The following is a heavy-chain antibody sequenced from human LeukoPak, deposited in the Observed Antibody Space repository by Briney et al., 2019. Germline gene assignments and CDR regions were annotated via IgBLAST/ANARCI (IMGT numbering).Heavy chain of an antibody. CDR3: ARVGFGYSSFRGSPGTYYFDY. D-gene: IGHD6-19*01. CDR1: GGSISSYY. V-gene: IGHV4-59*01. Sequence: SETLSLTCTVSGGSISSYYWNWIRQPPGKGLEWIGYIYYSGSTSYNPSLKSRVTISVDTSKNQFSLKLGSVTAADTAVYYCARVGFGYSSFRGSPGTYYFDYWGQGTLVTVSS. J-gene: IGHJ4*02. CDR2: IYYSGST.